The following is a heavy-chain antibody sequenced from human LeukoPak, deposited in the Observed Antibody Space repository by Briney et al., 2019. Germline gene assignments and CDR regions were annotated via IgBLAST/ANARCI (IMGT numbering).Heavy chain of an antibody. CDR1: GGSISSYY. V-gene: IGHV4-4*07. J-gene: IGHJ4*02. CDR2: IYTSGST. D-gene: IGHD1/OR15-1a*01. CDR3: ARERVREQSPNFDY. Sequence: SETLSLTCTVSGGSISSYYWSWIRQPAGKGLEWIGRIYTSGSTNYNPSLKSRVTMSVDTSKNQFSLKLSSVTAADTAVYYCARERVREQSPNFDYWGQGTLATVSS.